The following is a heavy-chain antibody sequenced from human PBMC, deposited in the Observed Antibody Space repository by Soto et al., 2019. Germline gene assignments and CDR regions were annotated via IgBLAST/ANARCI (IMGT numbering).Heavy chain of an antibody. CDR3: ARAIYYYDRFDY. D-gene: IGHD3-22*01. J-gene: IGHJ4*02. Sequence: QVQLVQSGAEVKKPGASVKVSCKSSCYTFTSYGINWVRQAPGQGLEWMGWISAYNGNTNYAQNLQGRVTMTTDTSTSTAYMELRSLTSDVTAVYYCARAIYYYDRFDYWGQGTLVTVSS. CDR2: ISAYNGNT. V-gene: IGHV1-18*01. CDR1: CYTFTSYG.